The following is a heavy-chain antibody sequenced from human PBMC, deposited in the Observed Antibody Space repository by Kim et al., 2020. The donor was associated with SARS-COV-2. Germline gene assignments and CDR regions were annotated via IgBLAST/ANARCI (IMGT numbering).Heavy chain of an antibody. D-gene: IGHD3-10*01. J-gene: IGHJ6*02. CDR3: AREGYYGSGTSGGMDV. V-gene: IGHV3-30*07. Sequence: SWKGRVTISRDNSKNTRERQMNSLRAEDTAVYYCAREGYYGSGTSGGMDVWGQGTTVTVSS.